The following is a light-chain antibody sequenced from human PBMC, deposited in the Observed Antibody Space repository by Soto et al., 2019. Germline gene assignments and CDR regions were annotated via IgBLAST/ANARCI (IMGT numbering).Light chain of an antibody. CDR2: GAS. Sequence: DIVLTQSPGTLSLSPGERATLSCRASQSVSSSYLAWYQHRPGQAPRLLIYGASSRATGIPDRFSGSGSGTDFTLTISRLEPEDVAVYYCQEYGSSPLWEFGQGTKVEIK. CDR1: QSVSSSY. CDR3: QEYGSSPLWE. V-gene: IGKV3-20*01. J-gene: IGKJ1*01.